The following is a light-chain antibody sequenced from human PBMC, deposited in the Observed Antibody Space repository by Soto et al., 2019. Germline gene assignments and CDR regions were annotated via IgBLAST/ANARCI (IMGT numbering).Light chain of an antibody. J-gene: IGLJ2*01. V-gene: IGLV2-14*03. CDR2: DVR. CDR1: SSDVGGYNY. Sequence: QSALTQPASVSGSPGQSITISCTRTSSDVGGYNYVSWYQHHPGKAPKLMIYDVRIRPSGVSNRFAGSKSGNTASLTISGLQAEDEADYYCSSYATSSGVVFGGGTKLTVL. CDR3: SSYATSSGVV.